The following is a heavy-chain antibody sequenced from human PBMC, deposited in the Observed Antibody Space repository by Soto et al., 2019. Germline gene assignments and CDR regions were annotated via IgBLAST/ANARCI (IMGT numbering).Heavy chain of an antibody. D-gene: IGHD6-13*01. CDR3: AKEWFGWYSSSWGGY. J-gene: IGHJ4*02. Sequence: EVQLLESGGGLVQPGGSLRLSCAASGFTFSSYAMSWVRQAPGKGLEWVSAISGSGGSTYYADSVKGRFTISRDNAKNTLYLQRNSLRAEDTAVYYCAKEWFGWYSSSWGGYWGQGTLVTVSS. CDR2: ISGSGGST. V-gene: IGHV3-23*01. CDR1: GFTFSSYA.